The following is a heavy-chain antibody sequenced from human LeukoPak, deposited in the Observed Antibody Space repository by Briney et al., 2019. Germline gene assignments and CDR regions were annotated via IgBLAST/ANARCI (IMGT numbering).Heavy chain of an antibody. V-gene: IGHV4-59*08. CDR3: ARPSSIAATGGLDAFDI. CDR1: GDSITSNY. D-gene: IGHD6-13*01. J-gene: IGHJ3*02. Sequence: WETLSLTCSVSGDSITSNYWTWIRQPPGKGLEWIGYISYSGSTKYNPSLKGRLTISADTSKNHFSLKLTSVTAADTAMYYCARPSSIAATGGLDAFDIWGQGTLVTVSS. CDR2: ISYSGST.